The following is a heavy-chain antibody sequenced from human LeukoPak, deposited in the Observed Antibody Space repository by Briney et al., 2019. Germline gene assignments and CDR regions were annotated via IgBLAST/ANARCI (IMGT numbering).Heavy chain of an antibody. V-gene: IGHV3-23*01. D-gene: IGHD5-18*01. CDR1: GFTFSIYA. J-gene: IGHJ6*02. Sequence: GGSLRLSCAASGFTFSIYAMSWVRGAPGKGLEGVSAISGSGGSTYYADSVKGRFTISRDNSKNTLYLQMNSPRVEDTAVYYCAKVGEAMGRYYYYGMDVWGQGTTVTVS. CDR3: AKVGEAMGRYYYYGMDV. CDR2: ISGSGGST.